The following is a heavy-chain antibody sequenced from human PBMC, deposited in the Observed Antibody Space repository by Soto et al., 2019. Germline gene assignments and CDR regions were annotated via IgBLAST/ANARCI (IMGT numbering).Heavy chain of an antibody. CDR2: ISAYNGNT. Sequence: GASVKVSCKASGYTFTSYGISWVRQAPGQGLEWMGWISAYNGNTNYAQKLQGRVTMTTDTSTSTAYMELRSLRSDDTAVYYCARGARYSGYLAYNWFDPWGQGTLVTVSS. CDR1: GYTFTSYG. CDR3: ARGARYSGYLAYNWFDP. V-gene: IGHV1-18*01. J-gene: IGHJ5*02. D-gene: IGHD5-12*01.